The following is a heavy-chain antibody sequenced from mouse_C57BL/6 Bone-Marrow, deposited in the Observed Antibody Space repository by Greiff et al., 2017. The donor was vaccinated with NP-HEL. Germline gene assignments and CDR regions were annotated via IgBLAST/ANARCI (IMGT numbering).Heavy chain of an antibody. CDR3: ARSYYDYDMEAYYAMDY. Sequence: VQLQQSDAELVKPGASVKISCKVSGYTFTDHTIHWMKQRPEQGLEWIGYIYPRDGSTKYNEKFKGKATLTADKSSRTVYMQLNSLTSEDSAVYFCARSYYDYDMEAYYAMDYWGQGTSVTVSS. CDR1: GYTFTDHT. V-gene: IGHV1-78*01. CDR2: IYPRDGST. D-gene: IGHD2-4*01. J-gene: IGHJ4*01.